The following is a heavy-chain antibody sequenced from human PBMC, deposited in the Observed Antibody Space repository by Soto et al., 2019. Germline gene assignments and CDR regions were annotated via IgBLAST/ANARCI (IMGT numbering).Heavy chain of an antibody. CDR3: ARVPVAAADWFDP. J-gene: IGHJ5*02. CDR2: MNPNSGNT. V-gene: IGHV1-8*01. CDR1: GYTFTSYD. D-gene: IGHD6-13*01. Sequence: EASVKVSCKASGYTFTSYDINWVRQATGQGLEWMGWMNPNSGNTGYAQKFQGRVTMTRNTSISTAYMELSSLRSEDTAVYYCARVPVAAADWFDPWGQGTLVTVSS.